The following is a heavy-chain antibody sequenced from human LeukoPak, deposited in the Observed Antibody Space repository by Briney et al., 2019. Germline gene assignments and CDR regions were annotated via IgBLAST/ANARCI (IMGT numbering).Heavy chain of an antibody. CDR3: ASINTGYNSGYYSY. CDR1: GGSISSSSYY. CDR2: IYYSGST. V-gene: IGHV4-39*01. J-gene: IGHJ4*02. Sequence: SETLSLTCTVSGGSISSSSYYWGWIRQPPGKGLEWIGSIYYSGSTYYNPSLKSRVTISVDTSKNQFSLKLSSVTAADTAVYYCASINTGYNSGYYSYWGQGTLVTVSS. D-gene: IGHD6-19*01.